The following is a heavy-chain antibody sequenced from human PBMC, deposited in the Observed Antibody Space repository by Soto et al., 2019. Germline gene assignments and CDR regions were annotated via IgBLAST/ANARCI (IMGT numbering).Heavy chain of an antibody. CDR2: ILPLFCPP. CDR3: ATAPLRWQQGKGDY. J-gene: IGHJ4*02. CDR1: GGTFSSYA. V-gene: IGHV1-69*13. Sequence: SVKVSCKASGGTFSSYAISWVRQAPGQGLEWMGGILPLFCPPTSPQTFQGRVTITAAASTPTAYMELSSLRSEDTAVYSCATAPLRWQQGKGDYWGQGTLVTVSS. D-gene: IGHD7-27*01.